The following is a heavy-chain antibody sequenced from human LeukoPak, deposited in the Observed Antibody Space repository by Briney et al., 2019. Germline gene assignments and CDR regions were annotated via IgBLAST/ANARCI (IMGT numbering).Heavy chain of an antibody. CDR1: GGSISSYY. J-gene: IGHJ4*02. Sequence: KSLETLSLTCTVSGGSISSYYWSWIRQSPGKGLEWIGYIFYSGSTNYNPSLKSRVTISIHTSKNHFSLKLSSVPAADTAVYYCAGGFDSNPDYWGQGTLVTVSS. D-gene: IGHD3-16*01. V-gene: IGHV4-59*01. CDR2: IFYSGST. CDR3: AGGFDSNPDY.